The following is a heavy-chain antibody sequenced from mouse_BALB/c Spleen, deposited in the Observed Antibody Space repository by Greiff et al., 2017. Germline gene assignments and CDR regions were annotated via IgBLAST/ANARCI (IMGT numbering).Heavy chain of an antibody. V-gene: IGHV5-6-5*01. Sequence: EVKLMESGGGLVKPGGSLKLSCAASGFTFSSYAMSWVRQTPEKRLEWVASISSGGSTYYPDSVKGRFTISRDNARNILYLQMGSLRSEDTAMYYCARGRPMDYWGKGTSVTVSS. CDR2: ISSGGST. J-gene: IGHJ4*01. CDR3: ARGRPMDY. CDR1: GFTFSSYA.